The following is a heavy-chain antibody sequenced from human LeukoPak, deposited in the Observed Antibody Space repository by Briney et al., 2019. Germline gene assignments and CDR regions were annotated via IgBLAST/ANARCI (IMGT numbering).Heavy chain of an antibody. CDR1: GFTLRDYH. CDR2: TRSKVRKYAT. Sequence: GGSLRLSCVGSGFTLRDYHMDWVRQAPGMGLEWVGRTRSKVRKYATEYAASVKGRFTISRDESESSVFLHLSSLTVEDTALYYCARDGAEGDDSAFDVWGQGTMVTVSS. J-gene: IGHJ3*01. CDR3: ARDGAEGDDSAFDV. V-gene: IGHV3-72*01. D-gene: IGHD3-22*01.